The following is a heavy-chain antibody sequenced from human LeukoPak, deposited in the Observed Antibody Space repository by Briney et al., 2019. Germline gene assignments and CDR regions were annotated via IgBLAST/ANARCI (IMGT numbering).Heavy chain of an antibody. V-gene: IGHV3-21*01. CDR1: GFTFSSYS. CDR3: ARDPIVVVTAGGYFDY. J-gene: IGHJ4*02. CDR2: ISSSSSYI. Sequence: PGGSLRLSCAASGFTFSSYSMNWVRQAPGKGLEWVSSISSSSSYIHYADSVKGRFTISRDNAKNSLYLQMNSLRAEDTAVYYCARDPIVVVTAGGYFDYWGQGTLVTVSS. D-gene: IGHD2-21*02.